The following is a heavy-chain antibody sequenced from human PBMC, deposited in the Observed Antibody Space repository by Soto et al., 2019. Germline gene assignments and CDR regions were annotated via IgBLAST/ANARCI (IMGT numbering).Heavy chain of an antibody. CDR3: AKDGTSYSDIQQIVYATVGRFDP. CDR1: GYSFTNYA. D-gene: IGHD2-8*01. Sequence: QVHLVQSGAEVKKPGASVKISCKASGYSFTNYAIHWVRQAPGQRLEWMGWINAGNGNTKYSQKFQGRVTITRDTSARTAYLDVSSLRSDDTAVYFCAKDGTSYSDIQQIVYATVGRFDPWGQGTLVTVSS. J-gene: IGHJ5*02. CDR2: INAGNGNT. V-gene: IGHV1-3*01.